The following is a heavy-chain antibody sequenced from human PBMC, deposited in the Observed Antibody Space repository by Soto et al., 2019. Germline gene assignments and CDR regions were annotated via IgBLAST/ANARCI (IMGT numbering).Heavy chain of an antibody. J-gene: IGHJ6*03. D-gene: IGHD4-4*01. V-gene: IGHV3-23*01. CDR2: ISGSGGST. CDR3: AKDRLQVYYYMDV. CDR1: GFTFSSYA. Sequence: EVQLLESGGGLVQPGGSLRLSCAASGFTFSSYAMSWVRQAPGKGLEWVSAISGSGGSTYYADCVRGRFTISRDNSKNTLYLQMNSLRAEDAAVYYCAKDRLQVYYYMDVWGIGTTVTVSS.